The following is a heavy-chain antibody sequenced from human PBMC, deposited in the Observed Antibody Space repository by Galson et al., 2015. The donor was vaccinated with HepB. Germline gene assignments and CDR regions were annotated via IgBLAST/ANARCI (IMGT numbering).Heavy chain of an antibody. V-gene: IGHV4-31*03. CDR3: ARESVDSSAVDN. Sequence: TLSLTCTVSGGSISSGGYYWSWIRQHPGKGLEWIGYIYYSGSTYYNPSLKSRVTISVDTSKNQFSLKLSSVTAADTAVYYCARESVDSSAVDNWGQGTLVTVAS. D-gene: IGHD3-22*01. CDR2: IYYSGST. J-gene: IGHJ4*02. CDR1: GGSISSGGYY.